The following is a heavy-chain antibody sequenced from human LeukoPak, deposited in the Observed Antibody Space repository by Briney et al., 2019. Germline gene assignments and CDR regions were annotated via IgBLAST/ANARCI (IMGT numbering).Heavy chain of an antibody. J-gene: IGHJ4*02. CDR1: GGSFSGYY. D-gene: IGHD3-22*01. CDR3: ARAVSGYSSPYDY. CDR2: INHSGST. V-gene: IGHV4-34*01. Sequence: PSETLSLTCAVYGGSFSGYYWSWIRQPPGKGLEWIGEINHSGSTNYNPSLKSRVTISVDTSKNQFSLKLSSVTAADTAVYYCARAVSGYSSPYDYWGQGTLVTVSS.